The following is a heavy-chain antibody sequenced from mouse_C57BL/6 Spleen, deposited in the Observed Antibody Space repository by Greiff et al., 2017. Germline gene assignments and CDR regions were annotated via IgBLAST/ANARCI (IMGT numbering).Heavy chain of an antibody. Sequence: GKLVESGGGLVQPGGSLKLSCAASGFTFSDYYMYWVRQTPEKRLEWVAYISNGGGSTYYPDTVKGRFTISRDNAKNTLYLQMSRLKSEDTAMYYCARPYGNYGYFDVWGTGTTVTVSS. J-gene: IGHJ1*03. CDR2: ISNGGGST. V-gene: IGHV5-12*01. D-gene: IGHD2-1*01. CDR3: ARPYGNYGYFDV. CDR1: GFTFSDYY.